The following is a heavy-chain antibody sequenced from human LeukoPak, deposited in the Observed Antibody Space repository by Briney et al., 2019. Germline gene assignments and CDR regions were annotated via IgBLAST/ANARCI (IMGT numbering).Heavy chain of an antibody. CDR3: AKMASSSSSDDY. CDR2: INSDGSSR. CDR1: GFTFSNYR. V-gene: IGHV3-74*01. Sequence: GRSLRLSCAASGFTFSNYRMHWVRQAPGKGLVWVSSINSDGSSRSNADSVKGRFTISRDNAKNTLSLQMNSLRAEDTAVYYCAKMASSSSSDDYWGQGTLVTVSS. D-gene: IGHD6-6*01. J-gene: IGHJ4*02.